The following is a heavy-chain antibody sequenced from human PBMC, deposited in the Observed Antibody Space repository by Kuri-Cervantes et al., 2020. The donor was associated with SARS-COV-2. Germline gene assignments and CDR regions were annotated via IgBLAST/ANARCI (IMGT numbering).Heavy chain of an antibody. V-gene: IGHV3-30*07. Sequence: GESLKISCAASGFTFSSYAMHWVRQAPGKGLEWVAVISYDGSNKYYADSVKGRFTISRDNSKNSLYLQMNSLRAEDTAVYYCARDLGGDLEQLVGYYYGMDVWGQGTTVTVSS. CDR2: ISYDGSNK. J-gene: IGHJ6*02. CDR3: ARDLGGDLEQLVGYYYGMDV. D-gene: IGHD6-6*01. CDR1: GFTFSSYA.